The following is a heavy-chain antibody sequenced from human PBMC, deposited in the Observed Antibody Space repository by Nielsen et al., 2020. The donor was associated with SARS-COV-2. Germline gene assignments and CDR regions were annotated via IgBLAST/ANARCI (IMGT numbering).Heavy chain of an antibody. D-gene: IGHD1-26*01. V-gene: IGHV3-7*03. J-gene: IGHJ3*01. Sequence: RGSLRLSCAASGFTFSSLWMSWVRQVPGKGLEWVADIKPDGSEKVYVDSVKGRFTISRDNAKNSMSLQMNGLRGEDTAVYYCAKAEGAFELDAFDFWGQGTMVTVSS. CDR3: AKAEGAFELDAFDF. CDR1: GFTFSSLW. CDR2: IKPDGSEK.